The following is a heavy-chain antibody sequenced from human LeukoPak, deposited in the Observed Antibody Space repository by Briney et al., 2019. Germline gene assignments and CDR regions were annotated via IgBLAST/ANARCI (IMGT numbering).Heavy chain of an antibody. CDR2: ISYDGSNK. D-gene: IGHD2-2*01. CDR1: GFIFSNYV. Sequence: GGSLRLSCAASGFIFSNYVIHWVRQAPGKGLEWVAVISYDGSNKYYADSVKXRFTISRDISKNTLYLQMNSLRAEDTAVYYCARGYCSSISCYVDYWGQGTLVTVSS. J-gene: IGHJ4*02. V-gene: IGHV3-30*04. CDR3: ARGYCSSISCYVDY.